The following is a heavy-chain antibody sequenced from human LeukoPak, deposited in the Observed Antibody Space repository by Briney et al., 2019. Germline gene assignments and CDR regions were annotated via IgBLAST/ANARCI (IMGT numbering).Heavy chain of an antibody. CDR1: GITFSNYA. CDR3: ARDLMGIAYRGAFYY. CDR2: ISGSGDST. V-gene: IGHV3-23*01. J-gene: IGHJ4*02. Sequence: GGSLRLSCAASGITFSNYAMNWVRQAPGKGLEWVSAISGSGDSTDYADSVKGRFTISRDNSKNTLYLQMNSLRAEDTAVYYCARDLMGIAYRGAFYYWGQGTLVTVSS. D-gene: IGHD6-13*01.